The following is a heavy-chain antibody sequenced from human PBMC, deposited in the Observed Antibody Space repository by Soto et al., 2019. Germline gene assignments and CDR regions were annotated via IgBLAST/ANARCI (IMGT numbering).Heavy chain of an antibody. J-gene: IGHJ6*02. CDR1: GGSISSSSYY. CDR2: IYYSGST. D-gene: IGHD1-26*01. Sequence: SETLSLTCTVSGGSISSSSYYWGWIRQPPGKGLEWIGSIYYSGSTYYNPSLKSRVTISVDTSKNQFSLKLSSVTATDTAVYYCARTRYSGSYYGGYYYCYGMDVWGQGTTVTVSS. CDR3: ARTRYSGSYYGGYYYCYGMDV. V-gene: IGHV4-39*01.